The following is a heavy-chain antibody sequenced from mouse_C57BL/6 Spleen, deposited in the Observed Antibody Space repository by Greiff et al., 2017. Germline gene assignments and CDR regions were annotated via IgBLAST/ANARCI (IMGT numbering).Heavy chain of an antibody. J-gene: IGHJ2*01. CDR2: IDPSDSYT. CDR3: ARRAGYFDY. CDR1: GYTFTSYW. V-gene: IGHV1-50*01. Sequence: QVQLQQPGAELVNPGPSVKLSCQASGYTFTSYWMQWVKQRPGQGLEWIGEIDPSDSYTNYNPKFTGTATLTVDTSSSTAYMQLSSLTSEDSAVYYCARRAGYFDYWGQGTTLTVSS. D-gene: IGHD3-3*01.